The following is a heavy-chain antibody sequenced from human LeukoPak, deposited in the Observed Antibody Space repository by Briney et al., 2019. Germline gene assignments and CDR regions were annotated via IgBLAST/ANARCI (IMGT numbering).Heavy chain of an antibody. CDR3: ARDIPPYCGGDCSTPGYWYFDL. J-gene: IGHJ2*01. CDR2: IYTSGST. Sequence: SETLSLTCTVSGGSISSYYWSWIRQPAGKGLEWIRRIYTSGSTNYNPSLKSRVTMSVDTSKNQFSLKLSSVTAADTAVYYCARDIPPYCGGDCSTPGYWYFDLWGRGTLVTVSS. V-gene: IGHV4-4*07. D-gene: IGHD2-21*02. CDR1: GGSISSYY.